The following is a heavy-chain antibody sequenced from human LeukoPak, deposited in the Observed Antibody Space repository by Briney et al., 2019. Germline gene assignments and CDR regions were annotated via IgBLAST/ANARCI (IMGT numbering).Heavy chain of an antibody. J-gene: IGHJ4*02. Sequence: PGESLTLSWAPSEFTVTSKYMIWVRPAPGEGLGWVATFSSGGRTSYADSVKSRFTISRDTSQNTGYLQMNSLRDEYTALYYCASILDGWGQGTLVTVSS. CDR2: FSSGGRT. V-gene: IGHV3-53*01. CDR1: EFTVTSKY. CDR3: ASILDG. D-gene: IGHD5-24*01.